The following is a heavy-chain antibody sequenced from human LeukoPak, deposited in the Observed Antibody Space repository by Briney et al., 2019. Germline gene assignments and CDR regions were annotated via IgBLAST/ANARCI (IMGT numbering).Heavy chain of an antibody. V-gene: IGHV3-7*01. CDR3: ATDRGWRTSGYYLYYFEY. CDR1: GFSFSTYA. D-gene: IGHD3-3*01. J-gene: IGHJ4*02. Sequence: GGSLRLSCAASGFSFSTYAMSWVRQAPGKGLEWVASIKHDGSEKYYVDSVRGRFTISRDNTMNSLYLQMSSLRAEDTAVYYCATDRGWRTSGYYLYYFEYWGQGTLVTYSS. CDR2: IKHDGSEK.